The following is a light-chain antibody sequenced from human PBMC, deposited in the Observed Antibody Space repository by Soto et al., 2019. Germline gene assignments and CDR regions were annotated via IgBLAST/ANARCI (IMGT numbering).Light chain of an antibody. CDR1: QSVSSY. J-gene: IGKJ2*01. Sequence: EIVLTQSPATLSLSPGERANLSCRASQSVSSYLAWYQQKPGQAPRLLIYDASNRATGIPARFSGSGSGTDFTLTISSLEPEDVAVNYCQQRSNWPRYTLGQGTKLEIK. CDR3: QQRSNWPRYT. V-gene: IGKV3-11*01. CDR2: DAS.